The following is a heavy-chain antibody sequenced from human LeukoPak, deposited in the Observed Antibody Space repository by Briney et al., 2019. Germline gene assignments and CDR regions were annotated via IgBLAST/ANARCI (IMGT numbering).Heavy chain of an antibody. CDR1: GYTFTGYY. CDR2: IIPIFGTA. V-gene: IGHV1-69*13. J-gene: IGHJ5*02. Sequence: SVKVSCKASGYTFTGYYMHWVRQAPGQGLEWMGGIIPIFGTANYAQKFQGRVTITADESTSTAYMELSSLRSEDTAVYYCSRSRFGVDPAMREYNWFDPWGQGTLVTVSS. CDR3: SRSRFGVDPAMREYNWFDP. D-gene: IGHD3-3*01.